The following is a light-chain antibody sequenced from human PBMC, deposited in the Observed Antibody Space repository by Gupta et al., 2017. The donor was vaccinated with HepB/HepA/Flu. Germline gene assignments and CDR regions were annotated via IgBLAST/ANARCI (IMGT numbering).Light chain of an antibody. J-gene: IGLJ2*01. Sequence: QSALTQPRSVSGSPGQSVTVSCTGTGIDVGGYNYVSWYQQDPGKAPKLIIYDVSRRPAGVPDRFSGSKSGNTASLTISGLQAEDEADYYCCSYAGNYTGVFGGGTKLTVL. CDR1: GIDVGGYNY. V-gene: IGLV2-11*01. CDR3: CSYAGNYTGV. CDR2: DVS.